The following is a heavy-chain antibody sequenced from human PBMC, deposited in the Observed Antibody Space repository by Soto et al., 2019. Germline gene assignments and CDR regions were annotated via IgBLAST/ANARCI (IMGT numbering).Heavy chain of an antibody. Sequence: QVQLHQSGPGLVKPSQTLSLTCAISGDGVSRTSVAWNWIRQSPSRVLEWLGRTYYRSKWNADYAVSGRGRITINPDTAKSQLSLQLDSVTPEDTAVYYFVRGQFSAFDCWGQGTLVTVS. J-gene: IGHJ4*02. V-gene: IGHV6-1*01. CDR1: GDGVSRTSVA. CDR3: VRGQFSAFDC. CDR2: TYYRSKWNA.